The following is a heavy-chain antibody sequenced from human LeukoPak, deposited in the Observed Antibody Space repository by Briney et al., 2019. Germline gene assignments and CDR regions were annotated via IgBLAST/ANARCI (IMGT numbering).Heavy chain of an antibody. J-gene: IGHJ5*02. CDR1: ANTFNDYY. CDR2: INPNSGGT. Sequence: ASVKVSCKASANTFNDYYMHWVRQAPGQGLEWMGWINPNSGGTNYAQKFQGRVTMTRDTSISTAYMELNRLTYDDTAVYYCARDDAQLLWFGELGLGWFDPWGQGTLVTVSS. D-gene: IGHD3-10*01. V-gene: IGHV1-2*02. CDR3: ARDDAQLLWFGELGLGWFDP.